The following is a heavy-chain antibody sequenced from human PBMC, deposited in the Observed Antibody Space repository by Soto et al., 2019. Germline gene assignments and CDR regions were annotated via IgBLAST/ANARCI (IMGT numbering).Heavy chain of an antibody. CDR2: IIPIFGTA. CDR1: GGTFSSYA. J-gene: IGHJ4*02. Sequence: GASVKVSCKASGGTFSSYAISWVRQAPGQGLEWMGGIIPIFGTANYAQRFQGRVTITADKSTSTAYMELSSLRSEDTAVYYCASPPGGIVGATLPFDYWGQGTLVTVSS. V-gene: IGHV1-69*06. CDR3: ASPPGGIVGATLPFDY. D-gene: IGHD1-26*01.